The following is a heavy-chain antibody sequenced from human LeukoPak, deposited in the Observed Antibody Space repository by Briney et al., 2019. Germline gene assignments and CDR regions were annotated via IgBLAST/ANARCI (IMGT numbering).Heavy chain of an antibody. CDR1: GHFISSGYY. CDR3: ARAGYGSGSYGFYFDY. CDR2: IYHSGST. J-gene: IGHJ4*02. V-gene: IGHV4-38-2*01. D-gene: IGHD3-10*01. Sequence: SETLSLTFAVSGHFISSGYYWGWLWQPPGKGLEWVGSIYHSGSTYYNPSLKRRVTISLDTSKNQFSLKLSSVTAADTAVYYCARAGYGSGSYGFYFDYWGQGTLVTVSS.